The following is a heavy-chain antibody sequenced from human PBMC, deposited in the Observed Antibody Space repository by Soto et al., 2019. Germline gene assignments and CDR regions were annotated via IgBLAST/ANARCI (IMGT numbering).Heavy chain of an antibody. D-gene: IGHD3-16*02. Sequence: EVQLLESGGGLVQPGGSLRLSCAASGFTFSSYAMSWVRQAPGKGLEWVSAISGSGGSTYYADSVKGRFTISRDNSKNTLYLQMNSLRAEDTAVYYCAKGGGDIWGSYRHFDCWGQGTLVTVSS. V-gene: IGHV3-23*01. CDR1: GFTFSSYA. CDR3: AKGGGDIWGSYRHFDC. J-gene: IGHJ4*02. CDR2: ISGSGGST.